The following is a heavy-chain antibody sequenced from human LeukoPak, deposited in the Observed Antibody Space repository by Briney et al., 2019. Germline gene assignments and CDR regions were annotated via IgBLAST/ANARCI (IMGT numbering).Heavy chain of an antibody. CDR3: ARRDYAAWFDP. CDR1: GDSITSGAFY. CDR2: VYYSGST. Sequence: SETLSLTCNVSGDSITSGAFYWAWIRQSPGKGLEWIGNVYYSGSTQYNPSLRGRVSIPMDKTKNQFSLNLNSVSVTDTAIYYCARRDYAAWFDPWGQATLVTISS. D-gene: IGHD4/OR15-4a*01. J-gene: IGHJ5*02. V-gene: IGHV4-39*01.